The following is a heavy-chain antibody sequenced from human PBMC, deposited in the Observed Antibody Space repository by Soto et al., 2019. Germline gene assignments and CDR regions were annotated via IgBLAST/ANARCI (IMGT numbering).Heavy chain of an antibody. CDR3: AKRSSSATFDY. V-gene: IGHV3-23*01. CDR2: ISGSDDST. J-gene: IGHJ4*02. D-gene: IGHD6-6*01. Sequence: EVQLLESGGGLVQPGESLRLSCAASGFTFSSYAMSWVRQAPGKGLEWVSVISGSDDSTYYADSVKGRFTISRDNSKNTLYLQMNSLRADDTDVYYCAKRSSSATFDYWGQGTLVSVSS. CDR1: GFTFSSYA.